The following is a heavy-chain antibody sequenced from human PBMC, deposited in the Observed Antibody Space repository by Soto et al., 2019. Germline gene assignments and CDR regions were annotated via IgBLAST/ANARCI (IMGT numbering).Heavy chain of an antibody. CDR2: TYYRTNWHN. J-gene: IGHJ6*02. CDR3: ASDRAQYGMDV. V-gene: IGHV6-1*01. D-gene: IGHD3-10*01. CDR1: GASVSSKSGA. Sequence: QVQLQQSGPRLVKPSQTLSLTCAISGASVSSKSGAWNWIRQSPSRGLEWLGRTYYRTNWHNDSAVSVRSRIIINRDTSKDPFALQLHSVTPEDTAVYYGASDRAQYGMDVWGQGTTVPVSS.